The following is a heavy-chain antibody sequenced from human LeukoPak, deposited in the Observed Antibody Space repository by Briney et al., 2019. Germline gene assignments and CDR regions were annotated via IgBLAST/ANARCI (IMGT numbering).Heavy chain of an antibody. CDR1: GFTFSSYS. CDR3: ARGTYGDYSFDV. Sequence: GGSLRLSCEASGFTFSSYSMNWVRQAPGKGLEWVSSISGTSSYIYYADSVKGRVTISRDNAKSSLYLQMHSPRAEDTAVYYCARGTYGDYSFDVWGQGTLITVSS. V-gene: IGHV3-21*01. D-gene: IGHD4-17*01. CDR2: ISGTSSYI. J-gene: IGHJ3*01.